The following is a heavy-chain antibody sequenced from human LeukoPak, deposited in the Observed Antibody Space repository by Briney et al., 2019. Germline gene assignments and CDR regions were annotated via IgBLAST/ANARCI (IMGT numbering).Heavy chain of an antibody. J-gene: IGHJ4*02. V-gene: IGHV3-30*18. CDR2: ISYDGSNK. D-gene: IGHD5-12*01. CDR3: AKDRTAGYDGLVDY. Sequence: GSLLLSCASVGFTFSNYGMHWGRQAPGKGLEWVAVISYDGSNKYYTDSVKGRFTISRDNSKNTLYLQMNSLRAEDTAVYYCAKDRTAGYDGLVDYWGQGTLVTVSS. CDR1: GFTFSNYG.